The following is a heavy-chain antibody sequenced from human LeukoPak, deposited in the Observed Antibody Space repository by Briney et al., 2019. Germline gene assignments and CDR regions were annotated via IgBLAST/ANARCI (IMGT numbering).Heavy chain of an antibody. J-gene: IGHJ3*02. V-gene: IGHV1-69*13. CDR2: IIPIFGTA. CDR3: ARANIVATIGGGGAFDI. Sequence: SVKVSCKASGGTFSSYAISWVRQAPGQGLEWMGGIIPIFGTANYAQKFQGRVTITADESTSTAYMELSSLRSEDTAVYYCARANIVATIGGGGAFDIWGQGTMVTVSS. CDR1: GGTFSSYA. D-gene: IGHD5-12*01.